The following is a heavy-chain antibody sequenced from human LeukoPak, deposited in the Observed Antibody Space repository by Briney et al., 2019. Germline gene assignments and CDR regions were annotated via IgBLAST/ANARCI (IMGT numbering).Heavy chain of an antibody. D-gene: IGHD3-22*01. Sequence: TGGSLRLSCAASGFTFSSYSMNWVRQAPGKGLEWVSSISSSSSYIYYADSVKGRFTISRDNAKNSLYLQMNSLRAEDTAVYYCANNYYDSSGYYYVNYWGQGTLVTVSS. CDR3: ANNYYDSSGYYYVNY. J-gene: IGHJ4*02. V-gene: IGHV3-21*01. CDR1: GFTFSSYS. CDR2: ISSSSSYI.